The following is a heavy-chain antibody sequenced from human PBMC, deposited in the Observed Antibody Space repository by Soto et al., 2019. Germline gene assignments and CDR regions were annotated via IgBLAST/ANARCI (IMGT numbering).Heavy chain of an antibody. CDR1: GFTFSSYS. Sequence: PGGSLRLSCAASGFTFSSYSMNWVRQAPGKGLEWVSYISSSSSTIYYADSVKGRFTISRDNAKNSLYLQMNSLRDEDTAVYYCARNYPRRGSLAWFDPWGQGTLVTVSS. J-gene: IGHJ5*02. D-gene: IGHD3-10*01. V-gene: IGHV3-48*02. CDR2: ISSSSSTI. CDR3: ARNYPRRGSLAWFDP.